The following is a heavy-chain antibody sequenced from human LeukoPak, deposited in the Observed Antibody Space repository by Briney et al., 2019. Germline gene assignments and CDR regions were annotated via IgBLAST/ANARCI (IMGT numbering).Heavy chain of an antibody. CDR3: TTGLRNAFDI. J-gene: IGHJ3*02. D-gene: IGHD3-16*01. CDR1: GYILSRLS. V-gene: IGHV1-24*01. CDR2: FDPEDGET. Sequence: ASVKVSCKVSGYILSRLSMHWVRQAPGRGLEWMGGFDPEDGETIYAHKFQSRVTMTDDISTDIAYMDLSSLRSEDTAVYYCTTGLRNAFDIWGQGTMVTVSS.